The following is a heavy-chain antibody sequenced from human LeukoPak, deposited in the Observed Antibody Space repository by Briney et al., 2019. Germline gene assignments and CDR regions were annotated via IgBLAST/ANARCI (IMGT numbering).Heavy chain of an antibody. CDR3: ARDGSHTGSNPNDY. Sequence: GASVKVSCKASGYTFTSYGISWVRQAPGQGLEWMGWISAYNGNTNYAQKLQGRVTMTTDTSTSTAYVELRSLRSDDTAVYYCARDGSHTGSNPNDYWGQGTLVTVSS. CDR2: ISAYNGNT. CDR1: GYTFTSYG. V-gene: IGHV1-18*01. D-gene: IGHD4-11*01. J-gene: IGHJ4*02.